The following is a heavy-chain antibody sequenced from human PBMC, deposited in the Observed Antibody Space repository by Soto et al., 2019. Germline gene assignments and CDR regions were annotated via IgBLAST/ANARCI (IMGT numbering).Heavy chain of an antibody. J-gene: IGHJ4*02. V-gene: IGHV1-69*13. Sequence: GASVKVSCKASGGTFSSYAISWVRQAPGQGLEWMGGIIPIFGTANYAQKFQGRVTITADESTSTAYMELSSLRSEDTAVYYCARGDSSGWKIDYWGQGTLGTVSS. CDR3: ARGDSSGWKIDY. CDR2: IIPIFGTA. CDR1: GGTFSSYA. D-gene: IGHD6-19*01.